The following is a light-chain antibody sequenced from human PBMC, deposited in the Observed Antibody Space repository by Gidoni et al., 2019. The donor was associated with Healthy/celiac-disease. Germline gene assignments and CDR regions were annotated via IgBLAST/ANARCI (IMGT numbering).Light chain of an antibody. CDR1: SSDVGGYNY. V-gene: IGLV2-11*01. CDR2: DVS. CDR3: CSYAGSYTFGV. J-gene: IGLJ2*01. Sequence: QSALTQPRSGAGSPGQSVTISCTGTSSDVGGYNYVSWDQQHPGKAPKLMIYDVSKRPSGVPDRFSGSKSGNTASLTISGLQAEDEADYYCCSYAGSYTFGVFGGGTKLTVL.